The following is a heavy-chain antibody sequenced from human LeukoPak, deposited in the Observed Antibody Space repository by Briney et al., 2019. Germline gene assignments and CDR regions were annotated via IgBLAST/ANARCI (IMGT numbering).Heavy chain of an antibody. J-gene: IGHJ4*02. D-gene: IGHD3-22*01. CDR2: INWNGGST. CDR3: ARDLAVWYYYDSSGYKGLDY. Sequence: PGGSLRLSCAASGFTFDDYGMSWVRQAPGKGLEWVSGINWNGGSTGYADSVKGRFTISRDNAKNSLYLQMNSLRAEDTALYYCARDLAVWYYYDSSGYKGLDYWGQGTLVTVSS. V-gene: IGHV3-20*04. CDR1: GFTFDDYG.